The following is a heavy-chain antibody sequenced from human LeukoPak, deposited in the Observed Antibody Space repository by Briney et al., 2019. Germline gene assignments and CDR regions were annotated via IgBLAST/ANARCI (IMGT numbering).Heavy chain of an antibody. CDR2: IYYSGST. Sequence: SETLSLTCSVSGDSISTSSYYWGWIRQPPGKGLEWIGTIYYSGSTYYNPSLTSRVTISVDTSKNQFSLKLSSVTAADTAVYYCARVTTGYFYMDVWGKGTTVTISS. CDR3: ARVTTGYFYMDV. D-gene: IGHD3-9*01. CDR1: GDSISTSSYY. J-gene: IGHJ6*03. V-gene: IGHV4-39*01.